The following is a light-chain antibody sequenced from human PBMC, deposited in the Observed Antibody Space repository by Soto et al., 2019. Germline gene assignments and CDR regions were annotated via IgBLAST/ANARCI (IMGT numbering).Light chain of an antibody. CDR3: CSYAGTYTYV. J-gene: IGLJ1*01. CDR1: SSDVGTFYF. Sequence: QSALAQPRSVSGSPGQSVTISCTGTSSDVGTFYFVSWYQQYPDKGPKLIIYDVTERPSGVPDRFSGSKSGNTACLTISGLQAEDEADYYCCSYAGTYTYVFGSGTKITVL. CDR2: DVT. V-gene: IGLV2-11*01.